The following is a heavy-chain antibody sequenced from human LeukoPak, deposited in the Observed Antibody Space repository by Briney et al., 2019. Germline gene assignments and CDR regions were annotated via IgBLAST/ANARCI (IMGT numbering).Heavy chain of an antibody. CDR3: ARDRDTMGAAVGGYFDY. V-gene: IGHV3-33*01. D-gene: IGHD6-13*01. Sequence: QSGGSLRLSCAASGLTFSSNGMHWVRQAPGKGLEWVALIWFDGSNEYYADSVKGRFTISRDNSKNTLYLQMNSLRAEDTAVYYCARDRDTMGAAVGGYFDYWGQGTLVTVSS. CDR1: GLTFSSNG. CDR2: IWFDGSNE. J-gene: IGHJ4*02.